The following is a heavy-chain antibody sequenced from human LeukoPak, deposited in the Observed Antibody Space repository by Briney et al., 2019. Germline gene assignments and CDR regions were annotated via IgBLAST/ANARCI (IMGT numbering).Heavy chain of an antibody. J-gene: IGHJ2*01. D-gene: IGHD3-16*01. CDR3: VKPGGYAIAFRYFDL. CDR1: GFSFGGYA. Sequence: PGGSPRLSCAASGFSFGGYALHWVRQAPGKGLEWVASISWNSGDIVHADSVKGRFTISRDNAKNSLYLQMDSLRTEDTALYYCVKPGGYAIAFRYFDLWGRGTLVTVSS. V-gene: IGHV3-9*01. CDR2: ISWNSGDI.